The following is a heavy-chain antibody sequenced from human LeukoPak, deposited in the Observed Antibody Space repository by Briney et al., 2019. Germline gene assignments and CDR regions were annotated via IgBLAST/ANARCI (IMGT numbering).Heavy chain of an antibody. CDR1: GFTFSSYA. D-gene: IGHD2-15*01. CDR3: ARGGRVVAATPLDY. J-gene: IGHJ4*02. V-gene: IGHV3-64*01. CDR2: ISSNGGST. Sequence: PGGSLRLSCAASGFTFSSYAMHWVRQAPGKGLEYVSAISSNGGSTYYANSVKGRFTISRDNSKNTLYLQMDSLRAEDMAVYYCARGGRVVAATPLDYWGQGTLVTVSS.